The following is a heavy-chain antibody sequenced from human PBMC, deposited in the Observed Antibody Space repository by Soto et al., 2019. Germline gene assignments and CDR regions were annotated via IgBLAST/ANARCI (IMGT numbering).Heavy chain of an antibody. J-gene: IGHJ4*02. CDR3: ARSPRSSPYFDY. Sequence: GGSLKISCHCSGYTFSNFWIGWGRQLPGKGLEWMGIIYPGDHETRYSPSFHGKVTISADKSINTAYLQWNSLEASDTAFYFCARSPRSSPYFDYWGQGALVTVSS. CDR1: GYTFSNFW. CDR2: IYPGDHET. V-gene: IGHV5-51*01. D-gene: IGHD6-13*01.